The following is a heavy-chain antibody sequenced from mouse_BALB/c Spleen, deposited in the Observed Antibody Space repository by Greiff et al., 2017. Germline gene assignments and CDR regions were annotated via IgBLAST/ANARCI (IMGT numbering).Heavy chain of an antibody. Sequence: VQLMESGAELVRPGTSVKVSCKASGYAFTNYLIEWVKQRPGQGLEWIGVINPGSGGTNYNEKFKGKATLTADKSSSTAYMQLSSLTSDDSAVYFCARKGYYGNAYAMDYWGQGTSVTVSS. J-gene: IGHJ4*01. V-gene: IGHV1-54*01. D-gene: IGHD2-1*01. CDR2: INPGSGGT. CDR3: ARKGYYGNAYAMDY. CDR1: GYAFTNYL.